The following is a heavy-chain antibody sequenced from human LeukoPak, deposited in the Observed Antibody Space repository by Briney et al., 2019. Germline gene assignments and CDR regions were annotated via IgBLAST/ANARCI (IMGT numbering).Heavy chain of an antibody. V-gene: IGHV3-48*03. D-gene: IGHD3-22*01. J-gene: IGHJ4*02. CDR1: GFTFSSYE. CDR2: ISSSGSTI. CDR3: ARDPGRDYYDSSGYYDY. Sequence: GGSLRLSCAASGFTFSSYEMNWVRQAPGKGLEWVSYISSSGSTIYYADSVKGRFTISRDNAKNSLYLQMNSLRAEDTAVYYCARDPGRDYYDSSGYYDYWGQGTLVTVSS.